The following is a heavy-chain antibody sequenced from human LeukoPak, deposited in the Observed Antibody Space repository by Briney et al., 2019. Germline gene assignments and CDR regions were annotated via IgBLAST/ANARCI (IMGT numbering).Heavy chain of an antibody. CDR1: GYTFTDYY. V-gene: IGHV1-69-2*01. J-gene: IGHJ4*02. D-gene: IGHD3-22*01. CDR2: VDPEDGET. Sequence: ASVKISCKVSGYTFTDYYMHWVQQAPGKGLEWMGLVDPEDGETIYAEKFQGRVTLNADTSTDTAYLELSSLRSEDTAVYYCATDRPSDSSGYNCWGQGTLVTVSS. CDR3: ATDRPSDSSGYNC.